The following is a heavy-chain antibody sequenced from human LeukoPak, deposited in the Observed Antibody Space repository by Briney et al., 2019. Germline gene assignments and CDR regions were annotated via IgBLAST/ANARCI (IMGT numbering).Heavy chain of an antibody. CDR3: ARDSIFGVVIPVY. CDR1: GGSISSGGYS. V-gene: IGHV4-31*03. D-gene: IGHD3-3*01. J-gene: IGHJ4*02. CDR2: IYYSGST. Sequence: SETLSLTCTVSGGSISSGGYSWSWIRQHPGKGLEWIGYIYYSGSTYYNPSLKSRVTISVDTSKNQFSLKLSSVTAADTAVYYCARDSIFGVVIPVYWGQGTLVTVSS.